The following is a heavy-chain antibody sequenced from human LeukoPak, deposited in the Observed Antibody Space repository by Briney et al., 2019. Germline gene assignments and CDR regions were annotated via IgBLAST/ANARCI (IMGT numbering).Heavy chain of an antibody. CDR1: EFTFSSYE. CDR3: ARPLLHYVTLTGYYKPYYALDV. CDR2: ISSIGTTV. Sequence: GGSLRLSCTAFEFTFSSYEMNWVRQAPGKGLEWVSYISSIGTTVHYAESVKGRLTISRDNGKKSLYLQMNSLRAEDTAVYYCARPLLHYVTLTGYYKPYYALDVWGRGTTVTVSS. J-gene: IGHJ6*02. V-gene: IGHV3-48*03. D-gene: IGHD3-9*01.